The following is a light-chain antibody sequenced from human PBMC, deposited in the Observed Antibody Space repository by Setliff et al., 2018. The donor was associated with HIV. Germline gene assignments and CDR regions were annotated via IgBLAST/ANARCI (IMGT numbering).Light chain of an antibody. CDR2: DNT. Sequence: SYELTQPPSVSVAPGETAKITCGGNNIGGKSVHWYQQKTGQAPVLVVYDNTYRPSGIPERFSGSNSGNTATLTISGTQAMDEADYYCQAWDSNTYVFGTGTKVTVL. CDR1: NIGGKS. V-gene: IGLV3-21*01. CDR3: QAWDSNTYV. J-gene: IGLJ1*01.